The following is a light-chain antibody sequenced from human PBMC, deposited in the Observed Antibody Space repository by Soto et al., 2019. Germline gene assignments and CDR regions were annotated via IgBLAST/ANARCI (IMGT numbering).Light chain of an antibody. V-gene: IGKV1-12*01. CDR1: QGISSW. J-gene: IGKJ5*01. Sequence: IQMAQSRSSVSASVGESRSITCRASQGISSWLAWYQQKPGKAPKLLIYAASSLQSGVPSRFSGSGSGTDFTLTISSLQPEDVATYYCQNYNSAPFTVGQGTRLEIK. CDR2: AAS. CDR3: QNYNSAPFT.